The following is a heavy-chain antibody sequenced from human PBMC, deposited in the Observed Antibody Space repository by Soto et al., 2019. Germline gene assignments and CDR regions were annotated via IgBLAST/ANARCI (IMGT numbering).Heavy chain of an antibody. CDR1: GFSLCTSGGG. J-gene: IGHJ3*02. V-gene: IGHV2-5*02. CDR3: ARLDTPMVMFAFDI. CDR2: IYWVVDK. Sequence: SGPTLVNPTQTLTLTCTFSGFSLCTSGGGVGWIRHPPGKALEWLALIYWVVDKRYNQPLTSMLTITTDTTKNNVALTMTNMVPEETATFYCARLDTPMVMFAFDIWGQGTMVAVAS. D-gene: IGHD5-18*01.